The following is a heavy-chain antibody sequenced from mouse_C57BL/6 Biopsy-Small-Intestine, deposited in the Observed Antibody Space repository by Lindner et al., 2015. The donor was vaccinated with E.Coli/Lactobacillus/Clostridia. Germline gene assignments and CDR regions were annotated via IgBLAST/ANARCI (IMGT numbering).Heavy chain of an antibody. Sequence: VQLQESGPELVKPGASVKISCKASGYSFTNYYIHWVKQRPGQGLEWIGWIYPGSGNTKYNEKFKGKATLTADTSSSTAYMQLSSLTSEDSAVYYCARWLTGTRGYYFDYWGQGTTLTVSS. D-gene: IGHD4-1*01. CDR3: ARWLTGTRGYYFDY. CDR1: GYSFTNYY. V-gene: IGHV1-66*01. J-gene: IGHJ2*01. CDR2: IYPGSGNT.